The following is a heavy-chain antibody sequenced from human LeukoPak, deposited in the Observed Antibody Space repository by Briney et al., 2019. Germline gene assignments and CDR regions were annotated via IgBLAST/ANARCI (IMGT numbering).Heavy chain of an antibody. CDR3: AKNRAVGTSAQGH. CDR2: ISSSGTYI. CDR1: GFTFSSYS. J-gene: IGHJ4*02. Sequence: GGSLRLSCAASGFTFSSYSMNWVRQAPGKGLEWVSSISSSGTYIYYADSVKGRFTISRDNAKNSLYLQMHSLRAEDTAMYYCAKNRAVGTSAQGHWGQGTLVTVSS. D-gene: IGHD6-13*01. V-gene: IGHV3-21*03.